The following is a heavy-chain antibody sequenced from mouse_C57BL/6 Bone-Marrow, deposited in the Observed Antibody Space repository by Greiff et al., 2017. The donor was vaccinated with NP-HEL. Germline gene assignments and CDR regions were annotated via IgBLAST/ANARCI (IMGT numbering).Heavy chain of an antibody. Sequence: QVQLQQSGAELARPGASVKLSCKASGYTFTSYGISWVKQRTGQGLEWIGEIYPRSGNTYYNEKFKGKATLTADKSSSTAYMELRSLTSADSAVYFCARSEWGVSIPFAYWGQGTLVTVSA. CDR3: ARSEWGVSIPFAY. CDR2: IYPRSGNT. J-gene: IGHJ3*01. CDR1: GYTFTSYG. V-gene: IGHV1-81*01. D-gene: IGHD2-12*01.